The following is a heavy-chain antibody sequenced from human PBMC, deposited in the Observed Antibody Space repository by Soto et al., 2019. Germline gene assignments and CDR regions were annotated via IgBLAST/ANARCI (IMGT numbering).Heavy chain of an antibody. Sequence: ASVKVSCKASGYTFTGYYMHWVRQAPGQGLEWMGWINPNSGGTNYEQKFRGWVTRTRDTSISTAYMELRRLSSDDTAAYYCSRAGIAARLIVPMDFWGQGTPVTVSS. D-gene: IGHD6-6*01. V-gene: IGHV1-2*04. CDR2: INPNSGGT. CDR3: SRAGIAARLIVPMDF. J-gene: IGHJ6*02. CDR1: GYTFTGYY.